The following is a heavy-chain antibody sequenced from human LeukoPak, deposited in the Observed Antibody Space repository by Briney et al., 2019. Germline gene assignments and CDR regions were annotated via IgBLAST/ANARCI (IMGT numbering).Heavy chain of an antibody. CDR1: GFTFSSYS. V-gene: IGHV3-21*01. J-gene: IGHJ4*02. CDR2: ISSSSSYI. CDR3: ARDRLDYYGSGSQSD. Sequence: PGGSLRLSCAASGFTFSSYSMNWVRQAPGKGLEWVSSISSSSSYIYYADSVKGRFTISRDNAKNSLYLQMNSLRAEDTAVYYCARDRLDYYGSGSQSDWGQGTLVTVSS. D-gene: IGHD3-10*01.